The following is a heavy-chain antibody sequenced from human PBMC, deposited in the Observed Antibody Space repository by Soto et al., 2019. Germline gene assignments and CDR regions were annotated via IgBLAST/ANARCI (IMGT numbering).Heavy chain of an antibody. CDR3: ARALDFRITIFGGAHRPYNWFDP. V-gene: IGHV4-34*01. CDR2: INHSGST. D-gene: IGHD3-3*01. CDR1: VGSFSGYY. J-gene: IGHJ5*02. Sequence: SETLSLTCAVYVGSFSGYYWSWIRQPPGKGLEWIGEINHSGSTNYNPSLKSRVTISVDTSKNQFSLKLSSVTAADTAVYYCARALDFRITIFGGAHRPYNWFDPWGQGTLVTVSS.